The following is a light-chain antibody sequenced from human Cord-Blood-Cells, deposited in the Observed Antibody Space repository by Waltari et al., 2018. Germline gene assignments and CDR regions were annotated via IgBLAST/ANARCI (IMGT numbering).Light chain of an antibody. CDR1: SSDVGSYNL. CDR2: EGS. J-gene: IGLJ1*01. V-gene: IGLV2-23*01. Sequence: QSALTQPASVSGSPGQSITIPCTGTSSDVGSYNLVSWYQQHPGKAPKLMIYEGSKRPSGVSNRFSGSKSGNTASLTISGLQAEDEADYYCCSYAGYVFGTGTKVTVL. CDR3: CSYAGYV.